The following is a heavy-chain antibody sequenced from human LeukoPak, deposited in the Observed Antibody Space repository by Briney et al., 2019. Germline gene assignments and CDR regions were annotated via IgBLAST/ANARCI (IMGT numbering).Heavy chain of an antibody. V-gene: IGHV3-30-3*01. Sequence: RPGRSLRLSCAASGFTFTAYLVHWVRQAPGKGLEWVAVMSSDGNAIFYADSVKGRFTISRDNSKNTLYLQMDSLRAEDTALYYCVREGEHYYDHGASFDYWGQGTLVTVSS. CDR1: GFTFTAYL. CDR2: MSSDGNAI. CDR3: VREGEHYYDHGASFDY. J-gene: IGHJ4*02. D-gene: IGHD3-22*01.